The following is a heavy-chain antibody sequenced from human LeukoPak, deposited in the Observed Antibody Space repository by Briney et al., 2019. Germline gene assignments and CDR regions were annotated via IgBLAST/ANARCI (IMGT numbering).Heavy chain of an antibody. J-gene: IGHJ5*02. V-gene: IGHV4-39*07. Sequence: SETLSLTCTVSGGSISTANYYWGWVRQPPGKGLEWIGNIFYSGSTYYSPPLKSRLTISLDTSMNQFSLRLNSVTAAGTAVYYCARAYYGSGDWFDPWGQGTLVTVSS. CDR1: GGSISTANYY. CDR3: ARAYYGSGDWFDP. D-gene: IGHD3-10*01. CDR2: IFYSGST.